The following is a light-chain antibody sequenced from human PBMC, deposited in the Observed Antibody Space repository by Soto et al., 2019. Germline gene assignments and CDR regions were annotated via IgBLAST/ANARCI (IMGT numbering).Light chain of an antibody. CDR2: EAF. J-gene: IGLJ3*02. CDR1: SSDVGSYNL. CDR3: CSYAGRRSWV. Sequence: QSVLTQPASVYGSPGQSITISCTGTSSDVGSYNLVSWYQQHPGKAPHLIIYEAFKRPSGVSNRFSGSKSGNTASLTISGLQADDEADYHCCSYAGRRSWVFGGGTQLTVL. V-gene: IGLV2-23*01.